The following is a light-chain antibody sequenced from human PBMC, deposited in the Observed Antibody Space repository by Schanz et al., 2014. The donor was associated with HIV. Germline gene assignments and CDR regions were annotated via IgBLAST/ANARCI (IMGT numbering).Light chain of an antibody. CDR2: DDS. V-gene: IGLV1-51*01. CDR1: SSNIGNNF. CDR3: GSWDSGLTAGV. J-gene: IGLJ2*01. Sequence: QSVLTQPPSVSAAPGQNVSVSCSGSSSNIGNNFVSWYQQLPGKAPKLLIYDDSERPSGIPDRFSGSKSGSSATLGITGLQTGDEADYYCGSWDSGLTAGVFGGGTKLTVL.